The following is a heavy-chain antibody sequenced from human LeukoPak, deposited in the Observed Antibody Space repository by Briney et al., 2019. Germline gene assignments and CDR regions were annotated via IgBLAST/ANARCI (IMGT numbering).Heavy chain of an antibody. Sequence: GGSLRLSCAASGFTFSDYYMSWIRQAPGKGLEWVAVISYDGSNKYYADSVKGRFTISRDNSKNTLYLQMNSLRAEDTAVYYCAKDRFQAENYFDYWGQGTLVTVSS. CDR2: ISYDGSNK. V-gene: IGHV3-30*18. CDR3: AKDRFQAENYFDY. D-gene: IGHD3-10*01. CDR1: GFTFSDYY. J-gene: IGHJ4*02.